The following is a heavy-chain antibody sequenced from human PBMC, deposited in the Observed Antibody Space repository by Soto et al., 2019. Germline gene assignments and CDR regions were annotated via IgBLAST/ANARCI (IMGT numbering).Heavy chain of an antibody. D-gene: IGHD3-16*01. Sequence: HWVSLRPSCSASGFSFSDFWMHWVRHLPGKGLEWFSRIKRDGSLTAYARSLRGRFTISRDNVKNTLFLEMHGLSVEDTGIYYCTRDTWGPFAFDLWGPGTMVTV. CDR1: GFSFSDFW. CDR2: IKRDGSLT. V-gene: IGHV3-74*01. CDR3: TRDTWGPFAFDL. J-gene: IGHJ3*01.